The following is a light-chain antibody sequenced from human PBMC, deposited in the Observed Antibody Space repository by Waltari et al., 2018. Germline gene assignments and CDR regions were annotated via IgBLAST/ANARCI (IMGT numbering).Light chain of an antibody. CDR1: QSILYSSNNKHS. Sequence: DIVMTQSPDSLAVSLGERATINCKSSQSILYSSNNKHSLSWYQQKPGQPPKLLISWASTREHGVPDRFSGSGSVTDFTLTISSVQAVDVAVYYCQHYYTPPLTFGGGTKVEIK. CDR3: QHYYTPPLT. J-gene: IGKJ4*01. CDR2: WAS. V-gene: IGKV4-1*01.